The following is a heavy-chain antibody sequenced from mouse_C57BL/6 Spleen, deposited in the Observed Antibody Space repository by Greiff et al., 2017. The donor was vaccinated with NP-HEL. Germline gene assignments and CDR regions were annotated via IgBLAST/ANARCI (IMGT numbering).Heavy chain of an antibody. V-gene: IGHV14-4*01. CDR1: GFNIKDDY. CDR3: TTGTGTPY. CDR2: LDPENGDT. Sequence: EVQLQQSGAELVRPGASVKLSCTASGFNIKDDYMHWVKQRPEPGLEWIGWLDPENGDTEYASKFQGKATITAEPSSNTSYLQLSSLTSEDSAFYYCTTGTGTPYWGQGTSVTVAA. D-gene: IGHD4-1*01. J-gene: IGHJ4*01.